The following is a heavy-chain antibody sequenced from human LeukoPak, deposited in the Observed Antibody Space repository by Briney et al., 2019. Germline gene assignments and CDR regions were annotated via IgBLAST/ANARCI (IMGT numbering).Heavy chain of an antibody. CDR3: ASEMYSSSWYAYYFDY. V-gene: IGHV4-34*01. D-gene: IGHD6-13*01. Sequence: SETLSLTCAVYGGFFSGYYWSWIRQPPGKGPEWIGEINHSGSTNYNPSLKSRVTISVDTSKNQFSLKLSSVTAVDTAVYYCASEMYSSSWYAYYFDYWGQGTLVTVSS. CDR1: GGFFSGYY. J-gene: IGHJ4*02. CDR2: INHSGST.